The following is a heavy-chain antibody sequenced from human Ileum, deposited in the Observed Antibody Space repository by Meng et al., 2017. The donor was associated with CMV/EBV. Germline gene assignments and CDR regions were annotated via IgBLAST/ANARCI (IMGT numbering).Heavy chain of an antibody. Sequence: SETLSLTCSVSGDSISSTSLYWGWIRQPPGKGMEWIASMYYTGTTYYNPSLKRRVTISVDTSKNQYSLKLNSVTAADTAFYCCARVHSINSNLYKRTFDPWGQGTLVTVSS. CDR2: MYYTGTT. V-gene: IGHV4-39*07. CDR1: GDSISSTSLY. CDR3: ARVHSINSNLYKRTFDP. D-gene: IGHD2-2*01. J-gene: IGHJ5*02.